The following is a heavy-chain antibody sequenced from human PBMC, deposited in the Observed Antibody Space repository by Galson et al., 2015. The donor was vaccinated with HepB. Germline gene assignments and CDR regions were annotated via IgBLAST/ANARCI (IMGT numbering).Heavy chain of an antibody. CDR1: GDSVSSNSAA. D-gene: IGHD6-6*01. V-gene: IGHV6-1*01. CDR3: ARAIAARRSYYYYGMDV. Sequence: CAISGDSVSSNSAAWNWIRQSPSRGLEWLGRTYYRSKWYNDYAVSVKSRITINPDTSKNQFSLQLNSVTPEDTAVYYCARAIAARRSYYYYGMDVWGQGTTVTVSS. CDR2: TYYRSKWYN. J-gene: IGHJ6*02.